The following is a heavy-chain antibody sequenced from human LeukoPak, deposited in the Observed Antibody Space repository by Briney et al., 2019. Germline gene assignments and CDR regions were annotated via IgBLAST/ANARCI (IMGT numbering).Heavy chain of an antibody. CDR2: IYYSGST. Sequence: MSSETLSLTCTVSGGSISSSSYYWGWIRQSPGKGLEWIGNIYYSGSTYYNPSLKSRVTISVDTSKNQFSLKLSSVTAADTAVYYCARGYCSGGSCYSYYYYNYMDVWGKGTTVTVSS. V-gene: IGHV4-39*07. CDR1: GGSISSSSYY. D-gene: IGHD2-15*01. CDR3: ARGYCSGGSCYSYYYYNYMDV. J-gene: IGHJ6*03.